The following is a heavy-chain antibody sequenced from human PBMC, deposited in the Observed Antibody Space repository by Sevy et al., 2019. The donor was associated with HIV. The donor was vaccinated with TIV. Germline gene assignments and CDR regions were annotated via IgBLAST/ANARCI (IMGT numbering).Heavy chain of an antibody. CDR2: ISAYNGNT. V-gene: IGHV1-18*01. CDR1: GYTFTSYG. Sequence: ASVKVSCKASGYTFTSYGISWVRQAPGQGLEWMGWISAYNGNTNYAQKLQGRVTMTTDTSTSTAYMELRSLRSDDTAGYYCARLCDYACQTTHYYYYYGMDVWGQGTTVTVSS. CDR3: ARLCDYACQTTHYYYYYGMDV. D-gene: IGHD4-17*01. J-gene: IGHJ6*02.